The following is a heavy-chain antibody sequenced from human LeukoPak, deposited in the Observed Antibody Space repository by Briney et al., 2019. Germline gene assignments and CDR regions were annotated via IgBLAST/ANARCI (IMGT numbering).Heavy chain of an antibody. J-gene: IGHJ5*02. D-gene: IGHD2-15*01. CDR1: GFTFSNYG. CDR3: AKDTADMVVAATRYNWFDP. V-gene: IGHV3-74*01. Sequence: GGSLRLSCAASGFTFSNYGLSWVRQAPGKGLVWVSRSDGTGTTYADSVKGRFTISRDNAKNTLYLQMNSLRAEDTAVYYCAKDTADMVVAATRYNWFDPWGQGTLVTVSS. CDR2: SDGTGT.